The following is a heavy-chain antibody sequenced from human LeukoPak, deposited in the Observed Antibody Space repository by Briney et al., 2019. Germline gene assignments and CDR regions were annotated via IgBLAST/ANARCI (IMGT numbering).Heavy chain of an antibody. D-gene: IGHD2-2*02. Sequence: GGSLKLSCVPSGFAFNTYWTHWVRQAPGKGLVWVSRINGDGSSTSYADSVKGRFTISRDNAKNTLYLQMNSLRAEDTAVYSCARDLQYTLIWSDPWGQGTLVTVSS. CDR3: ARDLQYTLIWSDP. J-gene: IGHJ5*02. CDR2: INGDGSST. V-gene: IGHV3-74*01. CDR1: GFAFNTYW.